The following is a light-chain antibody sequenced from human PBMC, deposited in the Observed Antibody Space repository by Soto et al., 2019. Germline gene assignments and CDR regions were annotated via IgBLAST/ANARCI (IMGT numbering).Light chain of an antibody. CDR2: DSS. CDR3: QQRSNWPPGT. Sequence: IVLTPSPVNLSLSGAERAAVWFSGSQVVSIFFAWCQRKPGQASSLLSDDSSNRATGIPARFRGSGSGTDFTLTIRSLEPEDFAVYYCQQRSNWPPGTFGQGTKV. V-gene: IGKV3-11*01. J-gene: IGKJ1*01. CDR1: QVVSIF.